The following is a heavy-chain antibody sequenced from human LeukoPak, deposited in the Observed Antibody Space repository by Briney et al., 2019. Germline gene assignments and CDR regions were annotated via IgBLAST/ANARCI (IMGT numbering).Heavy chain of an antibody. V-gene: IGHV4-61*02. D-gene: IGHD3-22*01. CDR2: IYTSGST. CDR3: ARRSSGYYFPHFDP. J-gene: IGHJ5*02. Sequence: SETLSLTCTVSGGSISSGSYYWSWIRQPAGKGLEWIGRIYTSGSTNYNPSLKSRVTISVDTSKNQFSLKLSSVTAADTAVYYCARRSSGYYFPHFDPWGQGTLVTVSS. CDR1: GGSISSGSYY.